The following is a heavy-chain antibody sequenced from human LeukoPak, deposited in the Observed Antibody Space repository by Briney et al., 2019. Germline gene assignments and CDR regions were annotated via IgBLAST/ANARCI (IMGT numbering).Heavy chain of an antibody. V-gene: IGHV4-38-2*01. CDR1: GYSISSGYY. D-gene: IGHD6-19*01. J-gene: IGHJ4*02. Sequence: SETLSLTCAVSGYSISSGYYWGWIRQPPGNGLEWIGSIYHSGSTSYHPSLKTRVTISVDTSKYQCCLKLSSVTAADTAVYCCARHGGYSSGWLGYYFDYWGQGTLVTVSS. CDR3: ARHGGYSSGWLGYYFDY. CDR2: IYHSGST.